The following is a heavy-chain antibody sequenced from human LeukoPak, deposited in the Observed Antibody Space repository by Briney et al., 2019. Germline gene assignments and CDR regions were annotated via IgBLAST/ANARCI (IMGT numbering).Heavy chain of an antibody. CDR2: ISSSSSYI. D-gene: IGHD3-10*01. CDR1: GFPFSSYS. V-gene: IGHV3-21*01. J-gene: IGHJ4*02. Sequence: GGSLRLSCAASGFPFSSYSMNWVRQAPGTGLEWVSSISSSSSYIYYADSVKGRFTISRDNAKNSLYLQMNSLRAEDTAVYYCARESMVRGVITLWGQGTLVTVSS. CDR3: ARESMVRGVITL.